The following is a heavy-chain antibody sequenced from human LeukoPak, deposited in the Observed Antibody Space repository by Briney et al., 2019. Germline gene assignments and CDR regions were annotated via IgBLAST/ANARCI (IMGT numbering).Heavy chain of an antibody. CDR1: GGSFSGYY. CDR2: INHSGST. J-gene: IGHJ4*02. Sequence: SETLSLTCAVYGGSFSGYYWIWIRQPPGKGLEWIGEINHSGSTNYNPSLKSRVTISVDTSKNQFSLKLSPVTAADTAVSSSATPAPPYDYVWGSYRYYFDYWGQGTLVTVSS. CDR3: ATPAPPYDYVWGSYRYYFDY. V-gene: IGHV4-34*01. D-gene: IGHD3-16*02.